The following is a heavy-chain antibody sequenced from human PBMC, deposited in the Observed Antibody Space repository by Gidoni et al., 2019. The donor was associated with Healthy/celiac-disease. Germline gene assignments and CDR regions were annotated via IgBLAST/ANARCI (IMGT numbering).Heavy chain of an antibody. D-gene: IGHD3-10*01. CDR1: GGSISSSSYY. V-gene: IGHV4-39*01. Sequence: QLQLQESGPGLVKPSETLSLTCTVSGGSISSSSYYWGWIRQPPGKGLEWIGSIYYSGSTYYNPSLKSRVTISVDTSKNQFSLKLSSVTAADTAVYYCARPGTDYYGSGRGMDVWGQGTTVTVSS. CDR3: ARPGTDYYGSGRGMDV. J-gene: IGHJ6*02. CDR2: IYYSGST.